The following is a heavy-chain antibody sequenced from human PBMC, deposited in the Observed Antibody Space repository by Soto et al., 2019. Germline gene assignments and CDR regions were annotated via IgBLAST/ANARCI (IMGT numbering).Heavy chain of an antibody. CDR2: ISYDGSNK. J-gene: IGHJ4*02. CDR1: GFTFSNYA. D-gene: IGHD6-19*01. CDR3: ARDPLAVERPY. Sequence: QVQLVESGGGVVQPGRSLRLSCAASGFTFSNYAMHWVRQAPGKGLEWVAVISYDGSNKYYADSVKGRFTISRDNSKNTLYLQMNSLRAEDTAVYYCARDPLAVERPYWGQGTLVTDSS. V-gene: IGHV3-30-3*01.